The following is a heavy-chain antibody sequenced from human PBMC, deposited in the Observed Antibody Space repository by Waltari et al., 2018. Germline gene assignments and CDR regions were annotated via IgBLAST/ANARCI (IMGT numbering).Heavy chain of an antibody. Sequence: QLPLQESGPGLVKPSEPLSLTCSVPGDSTIRSQYYWAWFRQPPGKGLESIGSIFYSGSTYHNPSLKSRVTMSVDTSRNEFYLKLKSVTAADTATYYCARLTVVGATRWFEPWGQGTQVSVSS. D-gene: IGHD1-26*01. V-gene: IGHV4-39*01. CDR1: GDSTIRSQYY. CDR3: ARLTVVGATRWFEP. CDR2: IFYSGST. J-gene: IGHJ5*02.